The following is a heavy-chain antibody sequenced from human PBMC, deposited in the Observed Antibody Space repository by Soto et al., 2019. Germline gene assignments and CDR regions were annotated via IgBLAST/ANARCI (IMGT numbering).Heavy chain of an antibody. J-gene: IGHJ6*02. Sequence: QVQLVQSGAEVKKPGSSVKVSCKASGGTFSSYAISWVRQAPGQGLEWMGGIIPIFGTANYAQKFQGRVTITADESTSTAYMELSRLRSEDTAVYYCARGLHYYDTDYYGMDVWGQGTTVTVSS. CDR2: IIPIFGTA. D-gene: IGHD3-22*01. V-gene: IGHV1-69*01. CDR3: ARGLHYYDTDYYGMDV. CDR1: GGTFSSYA.